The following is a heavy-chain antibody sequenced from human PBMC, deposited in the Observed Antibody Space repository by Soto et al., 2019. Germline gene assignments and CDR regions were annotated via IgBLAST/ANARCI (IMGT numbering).Heavy chain of an antibody. CDR2: ISAYNGNT. V-gene: IGHV1-18*01. J-gene: IGHJ5*02. CDR3: ARERHDYGDYDWFDP. CDR1: GYTFTSYG. Sequence: ASVKVSCKASGYTFTSYGISWVRQAPGQGLEWMGWISAYNGNTNYAQKLQGRVTMTTDTSTSTAYMELRNLKTDDTAVYYCARERHDYGDYDWFDPWGQGTLVTVSS. D-gene: IGHD4-17*01.